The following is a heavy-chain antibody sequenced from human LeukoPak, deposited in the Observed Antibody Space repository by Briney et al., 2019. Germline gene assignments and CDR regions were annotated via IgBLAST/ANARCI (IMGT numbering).Heavy chain of an antibody. V-gene: IGHV3-30*02. J-gene: IGHJ4*02. CDR2: IRYDGSNE. CDR1: GFTFSSYA. CDR3: AKDYSSSWYGFDY. Sequence: GGSLRLSCAASGFTFSSYAMHWVRQAPGKGLEWVAFIRYDGSNEYYADSVKGRFTISRDNSKNTLYLQMNSLKAEDTAEYYCAKDYSSSWYGFDYWGQGTLVTVSS. D-gene: IGHD6-13*01.